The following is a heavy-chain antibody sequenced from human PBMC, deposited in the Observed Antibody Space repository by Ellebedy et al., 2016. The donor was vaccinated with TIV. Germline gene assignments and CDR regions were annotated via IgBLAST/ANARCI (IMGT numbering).Heavy chain of an antibody. D-gene: IGHD4-23*01. CDR3: ARIAPTAVTFDLYYFDY. CDR2: IIPILGIP. V-gene: IGHV1-69*10. CDR1: GGTFTSYA. J-gene: IGHJ4*02. Sequence: ASVKVSCKASGGTFTSYAISWVRQAPGQGLEWMGGIIPILGIPNYAQKFQGRVTITADKSMSTAYMELSSLRSEDTAVYYCARIAPTAVTFDLYYFDYWGQGTPITVSS.